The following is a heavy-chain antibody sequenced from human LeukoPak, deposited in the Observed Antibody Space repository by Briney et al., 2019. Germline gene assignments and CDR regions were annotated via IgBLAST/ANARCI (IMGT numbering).Heavy chain of an antibody. CDR3: AKRDYGHDSAPPLLNY. CDR1: GFTFSSFA. V-gene: IGHV3-23*01. J-gene: IGHJ4*02. CDR2: IVGSGDTT. D-gene: IGHD4-17*01. Sequence: GGPLRLSCAASGFTFSSFAMSWVRQAPGKGLEWVANIVGSGDTTYYADSVKGRSTISRDNSNNMLYLQMNSLRAEDTALYYCAKRDYGHDSAPPLLNYRGQGTLVTVSS.